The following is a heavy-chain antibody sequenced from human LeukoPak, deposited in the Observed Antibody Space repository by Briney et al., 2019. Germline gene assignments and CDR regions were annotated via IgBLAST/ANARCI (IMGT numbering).Heavy chain of an antibody. V-gene: IGHV3-66*01. Sequence: GGSLRLSCAASGFTVKDNFMSWVRQAPGKGLEWVSVLYSGGATYYADSVKGRFTISRDNSKNTLYLQMNSLRAEDTAVYYCARVVRGDYFDYWGQGTLVTVSS. CDR3: ARVVRGDYFDY. J-gene: IGHJ4*02. D-gene: IGHD3-10*01. CDR2: LYSGGAT. CDR1: GFTVKDNF.